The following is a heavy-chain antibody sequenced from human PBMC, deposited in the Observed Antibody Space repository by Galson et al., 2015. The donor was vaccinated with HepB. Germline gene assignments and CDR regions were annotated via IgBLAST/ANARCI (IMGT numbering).Heavy chain of an antibody. CDR2: ISYDGSNK. CDR1: GFTFSSYA. CDR3: ARAFWSGYYGGKPNDY. J-gene: IGHJ4*02. D-gene: IGHD3-3*01. Sequence: SLRLSCAASGFTFSSYAMHWVRQAPGKGLEWVAVISYDGSNKYYADSVKGRFTISRDNSKNTLYLQMNSLRAEDTAVYYCARAFWSGYYGGKPNDYWGQGTLVTVSS. V-gene: IGHV3-30-3*01.